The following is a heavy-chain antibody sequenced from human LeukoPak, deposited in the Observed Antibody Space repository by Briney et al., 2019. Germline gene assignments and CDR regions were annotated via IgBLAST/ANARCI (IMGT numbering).Heavy chain of an antibody. CDR3: ARSRYCSSTSCYWFDP. V-gene: IGHV1-69*13. CDR2: IVPIFGTA. J-gene: IGHJ5*02. D-gene: IGHD2-2*01. Sequence: ASVKVSCKASGGTFSSYAISWVRQAPGQGLEWMGGIVPIFGTANYAQKFQGRVTITADESTSTAYMELSSLRSEDTAVYYCARSRYCSSTSCYWFDPWGQGTLVTVSS. CDR1: GGTFSSYA.